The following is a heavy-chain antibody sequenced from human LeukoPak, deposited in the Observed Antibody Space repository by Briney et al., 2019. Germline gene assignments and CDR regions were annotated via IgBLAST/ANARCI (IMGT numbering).Heavy chain of an antibody. CDR2: IYPEDSDT. CDR3: ARRGDSNNNWFDP. V-gene: IGHV5-51*01. J-gene: IGHJ5*02. Sequence: GESLKISCKGSGYSFTYSWIGWVRQMPGKGLGWMGIIYPEDSDTTYSPSFLGQVTMSVDRSISTAYLQWSSLKASDTAMYYCARRGDSNNNWFDPWGQGTLVTVSS. CDR1: GYSFTYSW. D-gene: IGHD4-11*01.